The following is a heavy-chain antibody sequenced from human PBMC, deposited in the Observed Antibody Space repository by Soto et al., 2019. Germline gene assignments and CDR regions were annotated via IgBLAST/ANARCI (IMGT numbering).Heavy chain of an antibody. CDR2: IYYSGST. V-gene: IGHV4-31*03. D-gene: IGHD4-17*01. CDR3: ARDNGDYYYYGMDV. CDR1: GGSISSGGYY. J-gene: IGHJ6*02. Sequence: SETLSLTCTVSGGSISSGGYYWSWIRQHPGKGLEWIGYIYYSGSTYYNPSLKSRVTISVDTSKNQFSLKLSSVTAADTAVYYCARDNGDYYYYGMDVWGQGTTVTVSS.